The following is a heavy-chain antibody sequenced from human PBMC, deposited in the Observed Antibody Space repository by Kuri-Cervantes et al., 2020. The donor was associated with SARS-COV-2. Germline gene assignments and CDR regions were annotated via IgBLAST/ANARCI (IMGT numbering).Heavy chain of an antibody. CDR3: ARAGVRVLIDLYRNPGFDY. J-gene: IGHJ4*02. CDR2: INHSGST. CDR1: GGSFSGYY. V-gene: IGHV4-34*01. D-gene: IGHD4-11*01. Sequence: GSLRLSCAVYGGSFSGYYWSWIRQPPGKGLEWIGEINHSGSTNYNPSLKSRVTISVDTSKNQFSLKLSSVTAADTAVYYCARAGVRVLIDLYRNPGFDYWGQGTLVTVSS.